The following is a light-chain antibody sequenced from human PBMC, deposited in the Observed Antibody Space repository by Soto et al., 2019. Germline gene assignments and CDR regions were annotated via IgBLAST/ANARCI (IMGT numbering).Light chain of an antibody. Sequence: EIVLTQSPGTLSLSPGQRATLSCRASQSVSSSYLAWYQHKRGQAPRLLMFGTGSRATGIPDRFSGTGSGTDFTLIITRLEPEDFAVYYCQQYSSTPHPFGQGTKLEIK. J-gene: IGKJ2*01. V-gene: IGKV3-20*01. CDR3: QQYSSTPHP. CDR1: QSVSSSY. CDR2: GTG.